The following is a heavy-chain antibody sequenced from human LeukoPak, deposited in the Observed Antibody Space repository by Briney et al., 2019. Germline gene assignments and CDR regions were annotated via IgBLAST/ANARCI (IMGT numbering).Heavy chain of an antibody. D-gene: IGHD2-8*02. CDR1: GGSISSGGYS. Sequence: SETLSLTCAVSGGSISSGGYSWSWIRQPPGKGLEWIGYIYHSGSTYYNPSPKSRVTISVDRSKNQFSLKLSSVTAADTAVYYCASILGEVDYWGQGTLVTVSS. CDR3: ASILGEVDY. V-gene: IGHV4-30-2*01. CDR2: IYHSGST. J-gene: IGHJ4*02.